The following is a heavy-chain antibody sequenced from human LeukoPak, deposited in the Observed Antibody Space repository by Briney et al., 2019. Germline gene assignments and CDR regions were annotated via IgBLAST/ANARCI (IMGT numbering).Heavy chain of an antibody. CDR3: ARATVIGTVPVPGFLDV. CDR2: IGTIGDT. CDR1: GFTFSSYD. D-gene: IGHD6-19*01. V-gene: IGHV3-13*01. Sequence: GGCLGLSCAASGFTFSSYDMHWVRQVAGRGLEWVSSIGTIGDTFYPGSVKGRFTISRENAKNSLYLQMNSLRAGDTAVYYCARATVIGTVPVPGFLDVWGKGTTVTVSS. J-gene: IGHJ6*04.